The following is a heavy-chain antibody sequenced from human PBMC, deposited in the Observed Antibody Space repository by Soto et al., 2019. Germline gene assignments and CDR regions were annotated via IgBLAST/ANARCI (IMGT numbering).Heavy chain of an antibody. CDR1: WYTFTNYQ. J-gene: IGHJ6*02. CDR2: INPSGGST. Sequence: AFMKVPRKGSWYTFTNYQMHRVRKAPGQGLEWMGIINPSGGSTSYAQKFQGRVTMTRDTSTSTVYMELSSLRSEDTAVYYCARGPRFGEFKTGMDVWGQGTTVTVSS. CDR3: ARGPRFGEFKTGMDV. V-gene: IGHV1-46*03. D-gene: IGHD3-10*01.